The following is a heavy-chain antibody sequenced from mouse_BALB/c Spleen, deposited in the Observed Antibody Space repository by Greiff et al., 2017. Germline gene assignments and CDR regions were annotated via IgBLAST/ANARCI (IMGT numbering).Heavy chain of an antibody. D-gene: IGHD1-1*01. J-gene: IGHJ2*01. CDR3: ARSITTGVGDY. CDR1: GYTFTSYW. V-gene: IGHV1S81*02. Sequence: QVQLQQPGAELVKPGASVKLSCKASGYTFTSYWMHWVKQRPGQGLEWIGEINPSNGRTNYNEKFKSKATLTVDKSSSTAYMQLSSLTSEDSAVYYCARSITTGVGDYWGQGTTLTVSS. CDR2: INPSNGRT.